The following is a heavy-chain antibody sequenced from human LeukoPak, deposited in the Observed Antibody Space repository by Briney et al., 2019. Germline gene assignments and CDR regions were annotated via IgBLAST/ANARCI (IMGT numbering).Heavy chain of an antibody. D-gene: IGHD2-2*02. J-gene: IGHJ3*02. CDR3: ARDPGGPHTVKWDAFDI. Sequence: GGSLRLSCAASGFTVSSNYMSWVRQAPGKGLEWVSVIYSGGSTYYADSVKGRFTISRDNSKNTLYLQMNSLRAEDTAVYYCARDPGGPHTVKWDAFDIWAKGQWSPSLQ. CDR1: GFTVSSNY. V-gene: IGHV3-53*01. CDR2: IYSGGST.